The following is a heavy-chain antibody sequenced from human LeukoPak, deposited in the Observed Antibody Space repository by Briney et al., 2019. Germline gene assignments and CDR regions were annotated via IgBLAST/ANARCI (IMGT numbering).Heavy chain of an antibody. V-gene: IGHV3-72*01. CDR3: ATSAVPATPFDY. CDR2: SRNKANSYTT. CDR1: GFSFSDHY. D-gene: IGHD2-21*02. J-gene: IGHJ4*02. Sequence: PGGSLRLSCAASGFSFSDHYMDWVRQAPGKGLEWVGRSRNKANSYTTEYAASVEGRFTISRDDSKNSMFLHMNSLKTDDTAMYYCATSAVPATPFDYWGQGTLVTVSS.